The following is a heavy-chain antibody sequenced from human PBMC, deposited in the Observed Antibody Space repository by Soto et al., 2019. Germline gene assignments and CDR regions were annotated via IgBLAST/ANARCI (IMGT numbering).Heavy chain of an antibody. J-gene: IGHJ4*02. D-gene: IGHD4-17*01. CDR2: IYWDDDQ. CDR3: AHHLRWMWADY. Sequence: QITLKEAGPTLVKPTQTLTLTCNFSGFSLSTSGVGVGWIRQPPGKALEWLALIYWDDDQRYSPSLKSRLTITKDTSKHQVVLTMTNMDPVDTATYYGAHHLRWMWADYWGQLTLVAVSS. V-gene: IGHV2-5*02. CDR1: GFSLSTSGVG.